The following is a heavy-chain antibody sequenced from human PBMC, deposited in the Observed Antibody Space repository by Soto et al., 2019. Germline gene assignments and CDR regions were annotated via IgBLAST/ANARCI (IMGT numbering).Heavy chain of an antibody. V-gene: IGHV1-2*02. J-gene: IGHJ5*02. Sequence: ASVKVSCKASGYTFTGYYMHWVRQAPGQGLEWMGWINPNSGGTNYAQKFQGRVTMTRDTSISTAYMELSRLRSDDTAVYYCARVRNYDILTGYYGPWGQGTQVTVS. CDR1: GYTFTGYY. CDR2: INPNSGGT. D-gene: IGHD3-9*01. CDR3: ARVRNYDILTGYYGP.